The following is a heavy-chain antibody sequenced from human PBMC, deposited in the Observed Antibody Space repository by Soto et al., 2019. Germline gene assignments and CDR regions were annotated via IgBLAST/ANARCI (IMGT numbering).Heavy chain of an antibody. Sequence: PGESLRLSCEGSGFTFNRYAMHWVRQNPGKGLEWAAVISDDGSQKYYVDSVKGRFTVSRDNSNNTLYLRIDSLRPEDTGVYYCARARYTSSWYTWFHPWGQGTLVTVSS. CDR3: ARARYTSSWYTWFHP. V-gene: IGHV3-30*04. CDR1: GFTFNRYA. CDR2: ISDDGSQK. D-gene: IGHD6-13*01. J-gene: IGHJ5*02.